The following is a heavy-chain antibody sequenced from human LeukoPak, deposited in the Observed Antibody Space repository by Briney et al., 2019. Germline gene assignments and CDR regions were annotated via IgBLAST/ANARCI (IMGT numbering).Heavy chain of an antibody. V-gene: IGHV3-23*01. Sequence: GGSLRLSCAASGFTFSSYAMSWVRQAPGKGLEWVSSITRSDVSTYYAESVKGRFTIYRDNSKNTLYLQMNRLRAEDTAVYFCAKKGCTSATCYINCCGQGTLVTVSS. CDR3: AKKGCTSATCYINC. J-gene: IGHJ4*02. CDR2: ITRSDVST. D-gene: IGHD2-2*02. CDR1: GFTFSSYA.